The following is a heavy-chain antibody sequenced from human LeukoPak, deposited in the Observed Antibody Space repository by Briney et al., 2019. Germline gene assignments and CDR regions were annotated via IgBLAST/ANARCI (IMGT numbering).Heavy chain of an antibody. CDR2: IKQDGSEK. CDR3: AREMTIFGVVNSYYGMDV. V-gene: IGHV3-7*05. CDR1: GFHFPSSW. D-gene: IGHD3-3*01. J-gene: IGHJ6*02. Sequence: GGSLRLSCAASGFHFPSSWMSWVRQAPGKGLEWVANIKQDGSEKYYVDSVKGRFTISRDNAKNSLYLQMNSLRAEDTAVYYCAREMTIFGVVNSYYGMDVWGQGTTVTVSS.